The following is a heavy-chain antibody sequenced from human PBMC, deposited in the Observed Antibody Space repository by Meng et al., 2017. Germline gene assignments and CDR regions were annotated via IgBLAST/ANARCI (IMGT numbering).Heavy chain of an antibody. CDR3: AGAEGSGSLWLFDY. V-gene: IGHV1-2*06. D-gene: IGHD3-10*01. CDR2: INPNSGGT. CDR1: GYTFTGYY. Sequence: ASVKVSCKASGYTFTGYYMHWVRQAPGQGLEWMGRINPNSGGTNYAQKFQGRVTMTRDTSISTAYMELSRLRSDDTAVYYCAGAEGSGSLWLFDYWGQGTLVTVSS. J-gene: IGHJ4*02.